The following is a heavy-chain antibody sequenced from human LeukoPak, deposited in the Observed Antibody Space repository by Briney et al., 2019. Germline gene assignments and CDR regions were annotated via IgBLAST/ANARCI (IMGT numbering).Heavy chain of an antibody. Sequence: GSLRLSCAGSGFTFSSYAISWVRQAPGKGLEWVSGISGSGGSTYYADSVKGRFTISRDNSKNTLYLQVNSLRAEDTAVYYCAKDHYYDSSGYYHQNYFDYWGQGTLVTVSS. D-gene: IGHD3-22*01. CDR1: GFTFSSYA. CDR2: ISGSGGST. CDR3: AKDHYYDSSGYYHQNYFDY. V-gene: IGHV3-23*01. J-gene: IGHJ4*02.